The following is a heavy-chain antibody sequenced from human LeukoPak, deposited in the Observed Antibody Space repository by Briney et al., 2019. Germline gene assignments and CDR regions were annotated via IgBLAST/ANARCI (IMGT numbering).Heavy chain of an antibody. CDR1: GFTFSSYS. CDR3: ARGRYSGSYLLDY. V-gene: IGHV3-21*01. J-gene: IGHJ4*02. Sequence: GGSLRLSCAASGFTFSSYSMSWVRQGPGKGLEWVSSISSSSTYKYYAGSVKGRFTISRDNAKNSLYLQMNSLRAEDTALYYCARGRYSGSYLLDYWGQGTLATVSS. D-gene: IGHD1-26*01. CDR2: ISSSSTYK.